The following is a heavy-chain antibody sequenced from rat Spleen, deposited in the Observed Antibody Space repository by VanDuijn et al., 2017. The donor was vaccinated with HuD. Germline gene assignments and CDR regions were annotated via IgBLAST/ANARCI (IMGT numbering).Heavy chain of an antibody. D-gene: IGHD1-12*02. J-gene: IGHJ3*01. CDR1: GFTFSKYG. CDR3: TTDTFYDGTYYPGGFDY. Sequence: EVQLVESGGGLVQPGRSLKLSCAASGFTFSKYGMAWVRQTPTKSLEWVASISTGGGHTYYRDSVKGRFTISRDNAKSTLYLQLDSLRSEDTATYYCTTDTFYDGTYYPGGFDYWGQGTLVTVSS. V-gene: IGHV5-27*01. CDR2: ISTGGGHT.